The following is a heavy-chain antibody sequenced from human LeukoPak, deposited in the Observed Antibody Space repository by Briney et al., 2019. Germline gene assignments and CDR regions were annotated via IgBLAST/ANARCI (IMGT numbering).Heavy chain of an antibody. Sequence: ESSETLSLTCTVSGGSISSYYWSWIRQPPGKGLEWIGYIYYSGSTNYNPSLKSRVTISVDTSKNQFSLKLSSVTAADTAVYYCARDSPYYYGSGSATYYMDVWGKGTTVTISS. J-gene: IGHJ6*03. CDR2: IYYSGST. CDR1: GGSISSYY. CDR3: ARDSPYYYGSGSATYYMDV. D-gene: IGHD3-10*01. V-gene: IGHV4-59*01.